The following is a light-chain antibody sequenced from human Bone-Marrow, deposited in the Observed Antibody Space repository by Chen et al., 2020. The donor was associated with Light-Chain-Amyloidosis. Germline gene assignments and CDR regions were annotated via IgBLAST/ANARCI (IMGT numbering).Light chain of an antibody. V-gene: IGKV4-1*01. CDR1: QSVLFSSNNKHY. J-gene: IGKJ1*01. Sequence: DIVMTQSPDPLAVSLGERATINCKSSQSVLFSSNNKHYLSWYQQKPGQPPKLLIYWASTRESGVPDRFSGSGSETDFTLTISSLQPDDLATYYCHQYNTVSGTFGQGTKVDMK. CDR2: WAS. CDR3: HQYNTVSGT.